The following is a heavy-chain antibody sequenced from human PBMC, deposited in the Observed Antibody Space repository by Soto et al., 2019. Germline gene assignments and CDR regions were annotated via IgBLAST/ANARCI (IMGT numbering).Heavy chain of an antibody. CDR2: INHSGST. CDR1: GGSFSGYY. J-gene: IGHJ4*02. CDR3: ARVRILGIAVA. V-gene: IGHV4-34*01. D-gene: IGHD6-19*01. Sequence: SETLSLTCAVYGGSFSGYYWSWIRQPPGKGLEWIGEINHSGSTNYNPSLKSRVTISVDTSKNQFSLKLSSVTAADTAVYYCARVRILGIAVAWGQGTLVTVS.